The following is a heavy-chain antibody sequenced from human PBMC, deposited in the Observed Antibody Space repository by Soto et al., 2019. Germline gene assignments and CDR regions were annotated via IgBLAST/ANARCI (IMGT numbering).Heavy chain of an antibody. J-gene: IGHJ6*02. CDR3: ARVLYSSSWYDYYYGMDV. Sequence: GGSLRLSCAASGFTFSSYGMHWVRQAPGKGLEWVAVIWYDGSNKYYADSVKGRFTISRDNSKNTLYLQMNSLRAEDTIVYYCARVLYSSSWYDYYYGMDVWGQGTTVTVSS. CDR1: GFTFSSYG. CDR2: IWYDGSNK. V-gene: IGHV3-33*01. D-gene: IGHD6-13*01.